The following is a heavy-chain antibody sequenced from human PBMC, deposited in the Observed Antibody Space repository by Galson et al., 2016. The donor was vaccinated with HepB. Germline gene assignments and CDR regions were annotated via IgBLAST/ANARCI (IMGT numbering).Heavy chain of an antibody. D-gene: IGHD3-22*01. V-gene: IGHV3-23*01. Sequence: SLRLSCAASGFTFSNYVMNWVRQSPGKGLEWVSRISGPGHSKDYADSVNGRFTISRDNSKNTLYLKIDSLGSDDTAVYYCAKAFTTADNFYQYGMDLWGKGTTVTVSS. J-gene: IGHJ6*04. CDR1: GFTFSNYV. CDR3: AKAFTTADNFYQYGMDL. CDR2: ISGPGHSK.